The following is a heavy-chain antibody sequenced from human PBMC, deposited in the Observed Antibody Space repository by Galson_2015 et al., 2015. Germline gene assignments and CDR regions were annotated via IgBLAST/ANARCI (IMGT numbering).Heavy chain of an antibody. D-gene: IGHD3-3*01. Sequence: SLRLSCAASGFTFSSYGMHWVRQAPGKGLEWVAVIWYDGSNKYYADSVKGRFTISRDNSKNTLYLQMSSLRAEDTAVYYCARGGYDFWSGRALTRSHDAFEIWGQGTMVTVSS. CDR3: ARGGYDFWSGRALTRSHDAFEI. V-gene: IGHV3-33*01. J-gene: IGHJ3*02. CDR1: GFTFSSYG. CDR2: IWYDGSNK.